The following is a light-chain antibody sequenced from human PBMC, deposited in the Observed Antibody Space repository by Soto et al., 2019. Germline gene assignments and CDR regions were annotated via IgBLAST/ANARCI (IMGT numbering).Light chain of an antibody. J-gene: IGKJ2*01. V-gene: IGKV4-1*01. Sequence: DIVMTQSPDSLAVSLGERATINCKSSQSVLYSSNNKNYLAWYQQKPGQPPKLLIYWASTRESGVPDRFSGSGSGTDFTLTISRLQAEDVAVSYCQQYYSTPYTFGQGTKVDIK. CDR2: WAS. CDR3: QQYYSTPYT. CDR1: QSVLYSSNNKNY.